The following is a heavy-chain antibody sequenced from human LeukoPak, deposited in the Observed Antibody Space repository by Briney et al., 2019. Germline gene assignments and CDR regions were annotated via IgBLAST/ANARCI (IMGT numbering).Heavy chain of an antibody. Sequence: ASVKVSCKASGYTFTRYDINWVRQATGQGLEWMGWMNPNSGNTGYAQKFQGRVTITRNTSISTAYMELSSLRSEDTAVYYCARAIRIFGVVTRGYMDVWGKGTTVTVSS. CDR1: GYTFTRYD. CDR3: ARAIRIFGVVTRGYMDV. CDR2: MNPNSGNT. J-gene: IGHJ6*03. V-gene: IGHV1-8*03. D-gene: IGHD3-3*01.